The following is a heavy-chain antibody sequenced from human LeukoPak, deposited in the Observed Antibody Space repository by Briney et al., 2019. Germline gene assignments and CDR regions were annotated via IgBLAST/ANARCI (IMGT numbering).Heavy chain of an antibody. D-gene: IGHD6-19*01. CDR1: GITFSNAW. Sequence: GGSLRLSCAASGITFSNAWMTWVRQAPGKGLEWVGRITSGADGGATDYAAPVAGRFAISRDDSTNTVYLQMNSLTTEDTAVYYCVTGFGAGWYSQTGEFWGRGTLVTVSP. V-gene: IGHV3-15*01. CDR3: VTGFGAGWYSQTGEF. J-gene: IGHJ4*02. CDR2: ITSGADGGAT.